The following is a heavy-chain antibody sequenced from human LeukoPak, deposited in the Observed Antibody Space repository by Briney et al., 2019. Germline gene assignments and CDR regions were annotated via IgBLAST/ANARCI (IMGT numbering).Heavy chain of an antibody. CDR2: IYPFDSDT. CDR1: GYTFPSHW. Sequence: GESLKISCKGSGYTFPSHWIAWVRQKPGKGLEWMGIIYPFDSDTRYSPSFPGQVTISANKSISTAYLQWSSLQASDTAIYYCARHPGHGITWYYFDFWGQGTLVSVSS. CDR3: ARHPGHGITWYYFDF. D-gene: IGHD6-13*01. V-gene: IGHV5-51*01. J-gene: IGHJ4*02.